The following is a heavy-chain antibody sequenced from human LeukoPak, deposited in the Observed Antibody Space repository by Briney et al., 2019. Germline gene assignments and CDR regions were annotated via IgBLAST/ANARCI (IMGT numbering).Heavy chain of an antibody. CDR2: INHSGST. J-gene: IGHJ5*02. D-gene: IGHD1-7*01. CDR3: AISPLLLNWNYWRERWFDP. V-gene: IGHV4-34*01. Sequence: SETLSLTCAVYGGSFSGYYWSWIRQPPGKGLEWIGEINHSGSTNYNPSLKSRVTISVDTSKNQFSLKLSSVTAADTAVYYCAISPLLLNWNYWRERWFDPWGQGTLVTVSS. CDR1: GGSFSGYY.